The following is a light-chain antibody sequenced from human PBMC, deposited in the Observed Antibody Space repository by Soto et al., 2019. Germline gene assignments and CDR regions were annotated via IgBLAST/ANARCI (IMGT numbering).Light chain of an antibody. J-gene: IGKJ1*01. Sequence: DIQMTQSPSTLSASVGDRVTITCRASQGIGDWLAWFQQKPGKAPKLLIYKASNLESGVPSTFSGSASGTESTLTISSLQPDDSASYYFQHYYDHSWTFGQGTKVEIK. CDR2: KAS. V-gene: IGKV1-5*03. CDR1: QGIGDW. CDR3: QHYYDHSWT.